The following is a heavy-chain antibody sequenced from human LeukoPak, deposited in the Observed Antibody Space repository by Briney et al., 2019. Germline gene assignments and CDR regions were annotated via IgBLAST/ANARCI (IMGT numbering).Heavy chain of an antibody. Sequence: PSETLSLTCTVSGGSINSSSYNWGWIRQPPGKGLGWIGSIYYSGSTYYNPSLKSRVTISVDTSKRQFSLKLSSVTAADTAVYYCARATYYYGSGTKFYFDYWGQGTLVTVSS. CDR3: ARATYYYGSGTKFYFDY. J-gene: IGHJ4*02. CDR2: IYYSGST. CDR1: GGSINSSSYN. D-gene: IGHD3-10*01. V-gene: IGHV4-39*01.